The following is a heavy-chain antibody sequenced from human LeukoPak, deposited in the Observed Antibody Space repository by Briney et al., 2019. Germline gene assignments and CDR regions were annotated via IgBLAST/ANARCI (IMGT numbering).Heavy chain of an antibody. V-gene: IGHV1-69*06. CDR3: ARTLVALRYFDWLWEGAFDI. Sequence: GASVKVSCKASGGTFSSYAISWVRQAPGQGLEWMGGIIPIFGTANYAQKFQGRVTITADKSTSTAYMELSSLRSEDTAVYYCARTLVALRYFDWLWEGAFDIWGQGTMVTVSS. J-gene: IGHJ3*02. D-gene: IGHD3-9*01. CDR1: GGTFSSYA. CDR2: IIPIFGTA.